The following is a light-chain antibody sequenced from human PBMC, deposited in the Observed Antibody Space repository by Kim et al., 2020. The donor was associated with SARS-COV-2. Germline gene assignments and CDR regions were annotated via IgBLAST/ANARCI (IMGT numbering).Light chain of an antibody. CDR3: QQRANLIT. J-gene: IGKJ5*01. Sequence: SLSPGERAPLSCRASQSVSRNLAWYQQKPGQAPRLLIYDASNRATGIPARFSGSGSGADFTLTISSLEPDDFVVYYCQQRANLITFGQGTRLEIK. CDR2: DAS. V-gene: IGKV3-11*01. CDR1: QSVSRN.